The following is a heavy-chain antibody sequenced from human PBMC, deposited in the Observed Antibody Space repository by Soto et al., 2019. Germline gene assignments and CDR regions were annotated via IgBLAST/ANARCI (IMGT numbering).Heavy chain of an antibody. Sequence: EVQLLESGGALVQPGGSLRLSCAASGFTFTTSAMSWVRQAPGKGLEWVSTLTGDGAYISYADSVKGRFTISRDNSQNTLYLQMNSLRADDTAIYYCARRMTAYLDFWGQGTLVTVSS. CDR1: GFTFTTSA. V-gene: IGHV3-23*01. CDR2: LTGDGAYI. D-gene: IGHD2-8*01. CDR3: ARRMTAYLDF. J-gene: IGHJ4*02.